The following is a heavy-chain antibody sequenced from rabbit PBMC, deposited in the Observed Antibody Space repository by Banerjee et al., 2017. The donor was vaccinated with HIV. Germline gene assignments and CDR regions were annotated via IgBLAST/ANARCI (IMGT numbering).Heavy chain of an antibody. J-gene: IGHJ4*01. D-gene: IGHD1-1*01. CDR2: IYADGSGYT. CDR3: ARVNAGSSGYPYYFNL. Sequence: QSLEESGGDLVKPGASLTLTCTASGFSFSSSYYICWVRQAPGKGLEWIACIYADGSGYTYYASWAKGRFTISKTSSTTVTLQMTSLTAADTATYFCARVNAGSSGYPYYFNLWGPGTLVTVS. V-gene: IGHV1S40*01. CDR1: GFSFSSSYY.